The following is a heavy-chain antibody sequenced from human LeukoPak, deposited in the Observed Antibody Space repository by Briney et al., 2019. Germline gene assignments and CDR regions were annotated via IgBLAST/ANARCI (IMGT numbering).Heavy chain of an antibody. D-gene: IGHD1-26*01. CDR1: GFTFSNYA. Sequence: PGGSLRLSCAASGFTFSNYAMIWVRQAPGKGLEWASAISGSGGSTYYADSVKGRFTISRDNSKNTQYLQMNSLGAEDTAVYYCAKDPTGSYFSYWYFDLWGRGILVTVSS. J-gene: IGHJ2*01. CDR3: AKDPTGSYFSYWYFDL. V-gene: IGHV3-23*01. CDR2: ISGSGGST.